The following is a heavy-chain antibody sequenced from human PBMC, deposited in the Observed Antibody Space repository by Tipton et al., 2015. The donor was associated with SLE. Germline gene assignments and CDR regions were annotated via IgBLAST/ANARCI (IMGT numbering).Heavy chain of an antibody. CDR1: GASVNRGGQY. J-gene: IGHJ5*02. Sequence: TLSLTCSVAGASVNRGGQYWSWIRQLPGRGLEWLGYSHYSERPKYNPSLRSRVTISMDTSKSQFSLTLKSVTAADTAVYFCARGELIEGFDPWGQGTLVTVAA. D-gene: IGHD3-22*01. V-gene: IGHV4-61*08. CDR3: ARGELIEGFDP. CDR2: SHYSERP.